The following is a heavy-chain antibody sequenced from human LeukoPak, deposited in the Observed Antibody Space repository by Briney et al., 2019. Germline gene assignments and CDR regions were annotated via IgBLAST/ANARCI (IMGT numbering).Heavy chain of an antibody. CDR1: GYTFTSYG. Sequence: ASVKVSCKASGYTFTSYGISWVRQAPGQGLEWMGWISAYNGNTNYAQKFQGRVTITRDTSIGTTYLELSSLRSEDTAMYYCARGETQCMDYWGQGTLVTVSS. D-gene: IGHD2-8*01. CDR3: ARGETQCMDY. J-gene: IGHJ4*02. CDR2: ISAYNGNT. V-gene: IGHV1-18*01.